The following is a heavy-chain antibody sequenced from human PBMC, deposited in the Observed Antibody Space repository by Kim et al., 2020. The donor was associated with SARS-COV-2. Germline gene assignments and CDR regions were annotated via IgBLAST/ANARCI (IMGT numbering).Heavy chain of an antibody. Sequence: GGSLRLSCAASGFTFSSYGMSWVRQAPGKGLEWVSAISGSSDSIYYADSVKGRFTISRDNAKNTLYLQMNSLRVEDTAVYYCAKDRGVAVAGILGPTDYWGQGTLVTVSS. J-gene: IGHJ4*02. CDR3: AKDRGVAVAGILGPTDY. D-gene: IGHD6-19*01. CDR1: GFTFSSYG. V-gene: IGHV3-23*01. CDR2: ISGSSDSI.